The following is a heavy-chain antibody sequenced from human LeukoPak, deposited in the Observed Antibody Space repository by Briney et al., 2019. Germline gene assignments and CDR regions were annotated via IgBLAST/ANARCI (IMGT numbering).Heavy chain of an antibody. CDR1: AGSISSGSYY. CDR2: IYTSGST. CDR3: ARGRRAAAGSVDY. V-gene: IGHV4-61*02. J-gene: IGHJ4*02. D-gene: IGHD6-13*01. Sequence: PSQTLSLTCTVSAGSISSGSYYWSWIRQPAGKGLEWIERIYTSGSTNYNPSLKSRVTISVDTSKNQISLKLSSVTAADTAVYYCARGRRAAAGSVDYWGQGTLVTVSS.